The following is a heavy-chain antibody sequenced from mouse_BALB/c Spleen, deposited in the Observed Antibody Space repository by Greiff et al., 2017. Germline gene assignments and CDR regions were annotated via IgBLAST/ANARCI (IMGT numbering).Heavy chain of an antibody. D-gene: IGHD1-1*02. CDR2: ISSGGGST. J-gene: IGHJ3*01. Sequence: EVMLVESGGGLVKPGGSLKLSCAASGFAFSSYDMSWVRQTPEKRLEWVAYISSGGGSTYYPDTVKGRFTISRDNAKNTLYLQMSSLKSEDTAMYYCARQDGGSYEAYWGQGTLVTVSA. V-gene: IGHV5-12-1*01. CDR1: GFAFSSYD. CDR3: ARQDGGSYEAY.